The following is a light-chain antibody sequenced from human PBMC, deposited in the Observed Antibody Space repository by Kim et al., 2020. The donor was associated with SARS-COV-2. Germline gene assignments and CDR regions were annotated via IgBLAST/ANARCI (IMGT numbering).Light chain of an antibody. Sequence: DIQMTQSPSTLSASVGDRVTITCRASQSISNWLAWYQQRPGKAPKLLIYKASTLESGVPSNFSGSGSGTEFTLTISSLQPDDFATYYCHQYHSFPLTFGGGTKVDIK. CDR1: QSISNW. J-gene: IGKJ4*01. CDR3: HQYHSFPLT. V-gene: IGKV1-5*03. CDR2: KAS.